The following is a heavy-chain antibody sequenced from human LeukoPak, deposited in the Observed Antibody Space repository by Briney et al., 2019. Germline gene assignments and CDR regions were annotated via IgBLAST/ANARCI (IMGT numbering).Heavy chain of an antibody. V-gene: IGHV3-23*01. CDR2: IFGSGVSA. Sequence: PWGSLRLSCAASGFTFGSYAMYWVRQAPGKGLEWVSGIFGSGVSAHYADSVKGRFTISRDNSKNTVYLQMDSLRAEDTAIYYCAKTTTGYSSGRYPAWPIDYWGQGTLVTVSS. CDR1: GFTFGSYA. J-gene: IGHJ4*02. D-gene: IGHD2-15*01. CDR3: AKTTTGYSSGRYPAWPIDY.